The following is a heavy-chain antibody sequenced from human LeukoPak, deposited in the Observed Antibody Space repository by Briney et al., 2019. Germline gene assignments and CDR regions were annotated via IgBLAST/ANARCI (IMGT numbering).Heavy chain of an antibody. CDR2: IFYSGST. V-gene: IGHV4-59*01. CDR3: ARGTIAEAGRDWYFDL. Sequence: SETLSLTCTVSGGSISSYYWSWIRQPPGKGLEWIGYIFYSGSTNYNPSLKSRVTISVDTSKNQFSLKLSSVTAADTAVYYCARGTIAEAGRDWYFDLWGRGTLVTVSS. D-gene: IGHD6-13*01. J-gene: IGHJ2*01. CDR1: GGSISSYY.